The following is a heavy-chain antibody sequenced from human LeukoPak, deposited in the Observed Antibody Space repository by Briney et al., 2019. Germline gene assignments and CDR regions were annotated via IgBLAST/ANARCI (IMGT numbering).Heavy chain of an antibody. J-gene: IGHJ4*02. CDR3: ARVPTANWNDVGIDY. CDR2: ISYDGSNK. Sequence: GGALGPSCAASGFTLSSYALHLVRPAPGEGLEWVAVISYDGSNKYYADSEKGRFTISRDNSKNTLYLQMNSLRAEDTAVYYCARVPTANWNDVGIDYWGQGTLVIVSA. CDR1: GFTLSSYA. D-gene: IGHD1-1*01. V-gene: IGHV3-30-3*01.